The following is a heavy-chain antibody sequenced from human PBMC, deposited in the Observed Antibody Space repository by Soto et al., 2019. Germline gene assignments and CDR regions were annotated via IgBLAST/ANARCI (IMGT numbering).Heavy chain of an antibody. V-gene: IGHV4-39*01. CDR3: ATVLWHYDFWSGYYSIPIDY. CDR2: IYYSGST. J-gene: IGHJ4*02. D-gene: IGHD3-3*01. CDR1: GGSISSSSYY. Sequence: PSETLSLTCSVSGGSISSSSYYWGWIRQPPGKGLEWIGSIYYSGSTYYNPSLKSRVTISVDTSKNQFSLKLSSVTAADTAVYYCATVLWHYDFWSGYYSIPIDYWGQGTLVTVSS.